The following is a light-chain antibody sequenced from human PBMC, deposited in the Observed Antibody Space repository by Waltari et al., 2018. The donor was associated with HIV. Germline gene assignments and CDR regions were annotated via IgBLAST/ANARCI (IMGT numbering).Light chain of an antibody. CDR2: GAS. J-gene: IGKJ4*01. CDR3: QQYDKWPLT. CDR1: RNVNNN. V-gene: IGKV3-15*01. Sequence: EIVMTQSPATLSVSPGERVTLSCRASRNVNNNLAWYQQKPGQAPRLPIYGASTRATGLPARFSGSGSGTEFTLTISSLQSEDFAVYYCQQYDKWPLTFGGGTKVEIK.